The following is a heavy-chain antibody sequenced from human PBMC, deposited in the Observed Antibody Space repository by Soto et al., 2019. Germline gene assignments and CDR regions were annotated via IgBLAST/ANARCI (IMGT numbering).Heavy chain of an antibody. V-gene: IGHV1-69*01. D-gene: IGHD5-12*01. Sequence: QVQLVQSGAEVKKPGSSVKVSCKASGGTFSSYAISWVRQAPGQGLEWMGGIIPIFGTANYAQKFQGRVTITADESTSTAYMELSSLRSEDTAVYYCARDLHSGYDFLFWSGFDPWGQGTLVTVSS. CDR3: ARDLHSGYDFLFWSGFDP. CDR2: IIPIFGTA. CDR1: GGTFSSYA. J-gene: IGHJ5*02.